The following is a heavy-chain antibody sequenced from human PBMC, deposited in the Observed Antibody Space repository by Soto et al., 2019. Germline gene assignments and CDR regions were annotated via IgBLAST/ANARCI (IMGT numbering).Heavy chain of an antibody. Sequence: QVQLVQSGAEVKKPGSSVKVSCKASGGTFSSYAISWVRQAPGQGLEWMGGIIPIFGTANYAQKFQGRVTITADEPTSTAYMELSSLRSEDTAVYYCATRGYSYGYSLYYYYYGMDVWGQGTTVTVSS. V-gene: IGHV1-69*01. CDR2: IIPIFGTA. D-gene: IGHD5-18*01. CDR1: GGTFSSYA. J-gene: IGHJ6*02. CDR3: ATRGYSYGYSLYYYYYGMDV.